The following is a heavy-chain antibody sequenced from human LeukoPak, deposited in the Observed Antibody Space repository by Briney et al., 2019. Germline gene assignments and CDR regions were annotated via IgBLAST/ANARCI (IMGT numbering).Heavy chain of an antibody. J-gene: IGHJ4*02. V-gene: IGHV3-23*01. D-gene: IGHD2-8*01. CDR1: GFTFSSYA. Sequence: AGGSLRLSCAASGFTFSSYAMSWVRQAPGKGLEWVSTISGSGGSTYYAGSVKGRFTISRDNSKNTLYLQIISLRAEDTAVYYCAKSTYWTNPYYFDYWGQGTLVTVSS. CDR2: ISGSGGST. CDR3: AKSTYWTNPYYFDY.